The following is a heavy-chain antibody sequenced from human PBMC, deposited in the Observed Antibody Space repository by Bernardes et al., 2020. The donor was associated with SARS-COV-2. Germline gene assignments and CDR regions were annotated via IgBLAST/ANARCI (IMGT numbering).Heavy chain of an antibody. CDR2: INHSGST. CDR3: ARDKTYYYGSGSYYYYYYGMDV. CDR1: GGSFSGYY. Sequence: SEPLSLTCAVYGGSFSGYYWSWIRQPPGKGLEWIGEINHSGSTNYNPSLKSRVTISVDTSKNQFSLKLSSVTAADTAVYYCARDKTYYYGSGSYYYYYYGMDVWGQGTTVTVSS. V-gene: IGHV4-34*01. D-gene: IGHD3-10*01. J-gene: IGHJ6*02.